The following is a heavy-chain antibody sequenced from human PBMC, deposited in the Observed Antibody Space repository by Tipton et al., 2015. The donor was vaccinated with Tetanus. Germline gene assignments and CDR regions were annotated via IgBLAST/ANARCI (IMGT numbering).Heavy chain of an antibody. D-gene: IGHD6-13*01. CDR1: GYTFTSYY. V-gene: IGHV1-46*01. CDR2: INPSGGGT. Sequence: QLVQSGAEVKKPGASVKVSCKASGYTFTSYYMHWVRQAPGQGLEWMGIINPSGGGTSYAQKFQGRVTMTRDTSTSTVYMELSSLRSEDTAVYYCARGLSRIAAAGTHNWFDPWGQGTLVTVSS. J-gene: IGHJ5*02. CDR3: ARGLSRIAAAGTHNWFDP.